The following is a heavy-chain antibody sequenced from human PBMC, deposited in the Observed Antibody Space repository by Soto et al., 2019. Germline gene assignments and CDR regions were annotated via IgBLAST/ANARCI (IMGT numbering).Heavy chain of an antibody. V-gene: IGHV1-69*06. D-gene: IGHD5-18*01. Sequence: QVQLVQSGAEVKKPGSSVKVSCKTSGGSQATSWVRQAPGHGPEWLGGIIGVFPTTNKAEKFEGRVTIPADNSTSTAYMELSSLTYVYTAVYYCATVGPPLPGAFTYGYEGPFDYWGQGILVIVSS. CDR3: ATVGPPLPGAFTYGYEGPFDY. J-gene: IGHJ4*02. CDR1: GGSQA. CDR2: IIGVFPTT.